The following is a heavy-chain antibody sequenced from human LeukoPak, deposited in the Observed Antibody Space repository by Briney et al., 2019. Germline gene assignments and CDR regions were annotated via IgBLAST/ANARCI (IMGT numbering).Heavy chain of an antibody. CDR1: GYTFSNYG. Sequence: GGSLRLSCVASGYTFSNYGMTWGRQAPGKGLELVSAVSASGGHTFYVDSARGRFTVSRDNSKNTLYLQMNSLRADDTAVYYCAKESGTSRPLDFWGQGTLVTVSS. V-gene: IGHV3-23*01. D-gene: IGHD1-1*01. J-gene: IGHJ4*02. CDR3: AKESGTSRPLDF. CDR2: VSASGGHT.